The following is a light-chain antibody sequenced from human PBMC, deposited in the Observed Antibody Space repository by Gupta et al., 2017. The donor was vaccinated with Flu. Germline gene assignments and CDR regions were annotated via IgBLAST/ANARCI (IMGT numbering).Light chain of an antibody. CDR1: QNISTY. V-gene: IGKV3-11*01. CDR2: DAS. CDR3: QQRGTWPLS. J-gene: IGKJ4*01. Sequence: PGTLSWSPGDSATLSCRASQNISTYLTWYQQKPGQAPRLLIFDASQRATGVPGRFSGSGSGTDFTLTITDVEPEDSATYFCQQRGTWPLSFGGGTTV.